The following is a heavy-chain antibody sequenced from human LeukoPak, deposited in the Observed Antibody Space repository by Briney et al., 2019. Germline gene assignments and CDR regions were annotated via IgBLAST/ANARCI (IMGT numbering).Heavy chain of an antibody. CDR2: INTNTGNP. CDR3: ARKSYYYDSSGYYQLDY. D-gene: IGHD3-22*01. CDR1: GYTFTSYA. V-gene: IGHV7-4-1*02. J-gene: IGHJ4*02. Sequence: ASVKVSCKASGYTFTSYAMNWVRQAPGQGLEWMGWINTNTGNPTYAQGFTGRFVFSLGTSVSTAYLQISSLKAEDTAVYYCARKSYYYDSSGYYQLDYWGQGTLVTVSS.